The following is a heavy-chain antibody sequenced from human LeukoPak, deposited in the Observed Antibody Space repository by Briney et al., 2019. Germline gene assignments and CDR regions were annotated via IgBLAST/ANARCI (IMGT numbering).Heavy chain of an antibody. CDR1: GFTFSSYD. CDR2: IWYDGSNK. J-gene: IGHJ4*02. D-gene: IGHD2-15*01. Sequence: PGRSLRLSCAASGFTFSSYDMHWVRQAPGNGLEWVALIWYDGSNKYYADSVKGRFTISRDNSRNTLYLQMNSLRAEDTAVYYCARDRSGTFDYWGQGTLVTVSS. CDR3: ARDRSGTFDY. V-gene: IGHV3-33*01.